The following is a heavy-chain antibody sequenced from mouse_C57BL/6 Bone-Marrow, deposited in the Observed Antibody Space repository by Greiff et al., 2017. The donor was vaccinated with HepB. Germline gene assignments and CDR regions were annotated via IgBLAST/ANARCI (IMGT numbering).Heavy chain of an antibody. Sequence: EVHLVESGTVLARPGASVKMSCKTSGYTFTSYWMHWVKQRPGQGLEWIGAIYPGNSDTSYNQKFKGKAKLTAVTSASTAYMELSSLTNEDSAVYYCTTGYDYGAWFAYWGQGTLVTVSA. CDR1: GYTFTSYW. D-gene: IGHD2-4*01. J-gene: IGHJ3*01. CDR2: IYPGNSDT. V-gene: IGHV1-5*01. CDR3: TTGYDYGAWFAY.